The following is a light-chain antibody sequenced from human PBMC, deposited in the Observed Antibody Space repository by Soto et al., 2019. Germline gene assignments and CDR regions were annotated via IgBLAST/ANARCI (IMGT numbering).Light chain of an antibody. CDR1: QTVPSR. CDR2: GAS. J-gene: IGKJ1*01. Sequence: EIVFTQSPATLSVSPGAGVTLSCRASQTVPSRIAWYQQKPGQAPSLLIYGASTRATGVPERFSGTGSGTEFTLTISSLPSEDFAVYYCQQYNTSPRTFGQGTKVDIK. V-gene: IGKV3-15*01. CDR3: QQYNTSPRT.